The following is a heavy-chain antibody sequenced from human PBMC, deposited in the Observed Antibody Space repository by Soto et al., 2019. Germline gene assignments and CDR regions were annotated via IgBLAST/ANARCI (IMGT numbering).Heavy chain of an antibody. CDR1: GFTFSNYG. Sequence: PGGSLRLSCAASGFTFSNYGMSWVRQAPGKGLEWVSSISGGNKFYAGSVKGRFTISRDNSKNTLYLKKNSLTADDTSVYFCAKAPSSDCNSGACSLRSWGQGTLVTVSS. D-gene: IGHD2-21*01. J-gene: IGHJ5*02. CDR2: ISGGNK. V-gene: IGHV3-23*01. CDR3: AKAPSSDCNSGACSLRS.